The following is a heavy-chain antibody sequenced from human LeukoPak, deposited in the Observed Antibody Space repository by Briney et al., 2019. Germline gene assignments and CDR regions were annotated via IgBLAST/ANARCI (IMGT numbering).Heavy chain of an antibody. V-gene: IGHV3-48*04. CDR3: ARTYESTAFDI. CDR1: GFTFSDYG. J-gene: IGHJ3*02. CDR2: VSGKSRAI. D-gene: IGHD3-22*01. Sequence: GGSLRLSCAASGFTFSDYGMNWVRQAPGKGLEWLSFVSGKSRAIYYADSVKGRFTISRDDAMNSLYLQMNSLRAEDTAVYYCARTYESTAFDIWGQGAMVTVSS.